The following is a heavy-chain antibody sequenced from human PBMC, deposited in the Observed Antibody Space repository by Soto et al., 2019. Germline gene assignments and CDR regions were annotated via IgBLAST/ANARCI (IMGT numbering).Heavy chain of an antibody. D-gene: IGHD3-9*01. Sequence: EVQLLESGGGLVQPGGSLRLSCAASGFTFSSYAMRWVRQAPGKGVEWVSAISGSGGSTYYPDSVKGRFTISRDNSKHTLYPQMDSLGAGGPAVYYCAGGGTGTHFDYWGQGTLVTVSS. J-gene: IGHJ4*02. CDR1: GFTFSSYA. CDR3: AGGGTGTHFDY. V-gene: IGHV3-23*01. CDR2: ISGSGGST.